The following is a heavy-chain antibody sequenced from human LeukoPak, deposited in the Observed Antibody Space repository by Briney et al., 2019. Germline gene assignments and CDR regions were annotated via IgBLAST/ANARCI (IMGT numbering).Heavy chain of an antibody. V-gene: IGHV3-48*01. Sequence: AGSLRLSCAASGFTFSGYSMNWVRQAPGKGLEWFSYISSSSSTIHYADSVKGRFTISRDNVKNSLYLQMNSLRGEDTAVYYCARVVGDSGSYLHWGQGTLVTVSS. D-gene: IGHD3-10*01. CDR1: GFTFSGYS. CDR3: ARVVGDSGSYLH. J-gene: IGHJ4*02. CDR2: ISSSSSTI.